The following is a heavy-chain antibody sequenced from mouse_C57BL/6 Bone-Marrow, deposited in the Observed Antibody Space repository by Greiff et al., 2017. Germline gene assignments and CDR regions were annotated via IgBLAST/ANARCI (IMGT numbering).Heavy chain of an antibody. CDR1: GYTFTSYW. D-gene: IGHD2-5*01. V-gene: IGHV1-50*01. J-gene: IGHJ3*01. Sequence: VQLQQPGAELVKPGASVKLSCKASGYTFTSYWMQWVKQRPGQGLEWIGEIDPSDSYPNYNQKFKGKATLTVDTSSSTAYMQLSSLTSEDSAVYYCAREGASYYSNLAYWGQGTLVTVSA. CDR3: AREGASYYSNLAY. CDR2: IDPSDSYP.